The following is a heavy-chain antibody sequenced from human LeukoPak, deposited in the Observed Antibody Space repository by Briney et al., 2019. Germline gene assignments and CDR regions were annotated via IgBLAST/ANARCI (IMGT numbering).Heavy chain of an antibody. CDR2: IYHSGST. CDR3: AREVDIVVVPAAKPAGGTIDY. D-gene: IGHD2-2*01. Sequence: SETLSLTCTVSGYSISSGYYWGWIRQPPGKGLEWIGSIYHSGSTYYNPSLKSRVTISVDTSKNQFSLKLSSVTAADTAVYYCAREVDIVVVPAAKPAGGTIDYWGQGTLVTVSS. V-gene: IGHV4-38-2*02. J-gene: IGHJ4*02. CDR1: GYSISSGYY.